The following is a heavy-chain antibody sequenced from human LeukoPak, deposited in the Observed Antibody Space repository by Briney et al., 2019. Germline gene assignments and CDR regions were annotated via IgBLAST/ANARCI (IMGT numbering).Heavy chain of an antibody. V-gene: IGHV3-74*01. Sequence: GGSLRLSCAASGFTFSSYWMSWVRQAPGKGLVWVAHINEDGTSASHADSVKGRFTISRDNAKNTLYLQMNSLTVEDTAVYYCARVPTNSYGFGQWGQGSLVTVSS. CDR2: INEDGTSA. D-gene: IGHD5-18*01. J-gene: IGHJ4*01. CDR1: GFTFSSYW. CDR3: ARVPTNSYGFGQ.